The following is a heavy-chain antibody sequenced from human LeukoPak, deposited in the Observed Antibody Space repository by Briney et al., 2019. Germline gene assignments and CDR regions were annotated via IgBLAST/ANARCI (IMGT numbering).Heavy chain of an antibody. Sequence: GGSLRLSCAASGFTFSSYEMNWVRQAPGKGLEWVSYISSSGSTIYYADSVKGRFTISRDNAKNSLYLQMNSLRAEDTAVYYCASSESYYSENAYYFDYWGQGTLVTVSS. CDR3: ASSESYYSENAYYFDY. CDR2: ISSSGSTI. V-gene: IGHV3-48*03. J-gene: IGHJ4*02. CDR1: GFTFSSYE. D-gene: IGHD1-26*01.